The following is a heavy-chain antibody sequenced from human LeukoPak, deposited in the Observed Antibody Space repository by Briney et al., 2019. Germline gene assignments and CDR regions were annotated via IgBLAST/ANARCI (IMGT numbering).Heavy chain of an antibody. CDR2: IKEDGSEK. Sequence: GGSLRLSCAASGFSFNTYWMTWVRQVPGKGLEWVATIKEDGSEKHYVDSVKGRVTISRDNAKNALHLQMNSLTVEDTAVYYCARVGYGSGSYSVYWGQGTLVTVSS. CDR3: ARVGYGSGSYSVY. J-gene: IGHJ4*02. CDR1: GFSFNTYW. D-gene: IGHD3-10*01. V-gene: IGHV3-7*03.